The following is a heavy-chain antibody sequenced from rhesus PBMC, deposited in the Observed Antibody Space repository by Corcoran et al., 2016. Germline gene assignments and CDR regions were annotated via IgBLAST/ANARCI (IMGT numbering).Heavy chain of an antibody. CDR1: GGSFSGYY. V-gene: IGHV4-165*01. J-gene: IGHJ4*01. CDR2: ISGSSGST. D-gene: IGHD4-29*01. CDR3: ACMTTVLPYFDY. Sequence: QVQLQESGPGLVKPSAPLSLTCAVSGGSFSGYYWGWFRQPPGKGLEWIGLISGSSGSTDDNPSLKSRVTISTDTSKNQFSLKLSSVTAADTAVYYCACMTTVLPYFDYWGQGVLVTVSS.